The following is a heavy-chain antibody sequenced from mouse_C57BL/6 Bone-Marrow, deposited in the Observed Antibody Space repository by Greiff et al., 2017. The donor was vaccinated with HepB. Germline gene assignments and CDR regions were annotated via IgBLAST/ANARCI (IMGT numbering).Heavy chain of an antibody. CDR3: ARPRDSSPLAY. J-gene: IGHJ3*01. CDR2: ISSGGSYT. CDR1: GFTFSSYG. D-gene: IGHD3-2*02. V-gene: IGHV5-6*02. Sequence: DVMLVESGGDLVKPGGSLKLSCAASGFTFSSYGMSWVRQTPDKRLEWVATISSGGSYTYYPDSVKGRFTISRDNAKNTLYLQMSSLKSEDTAMYYCARPRDSSPLAYWGQGTLVTVSA.